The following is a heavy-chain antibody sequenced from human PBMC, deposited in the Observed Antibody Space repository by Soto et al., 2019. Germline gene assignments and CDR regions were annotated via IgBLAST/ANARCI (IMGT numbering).Heavy chain of an antibody. CDR1: GGSISSYY. J-gene: IGHJ6*02. Sequence: SETLSLTCTVSGGSISSYYWSWIRQPPGKGLEWIGYIYYSGRTKYNPSLKSRVTISVDTSKNQFSMKLSSVTAADTAVYYCSRHFCGGDCLTPYYYYGMDVWGQGTTVTVSS. V-gene: IGHV4-59*01. D-gene: IGHD2-21*02. CDR3: SRHFCGGDCLTPYYYYGMDV. CDR2: IYYSGRT.